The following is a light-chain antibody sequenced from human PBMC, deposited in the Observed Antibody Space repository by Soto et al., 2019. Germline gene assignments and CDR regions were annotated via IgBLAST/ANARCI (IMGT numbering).Light chain of an antibody. J-gene: IGKJ4*01. CDR1: QSVRGN. CDR3: QQYGASLT. Sequence: ETVMTQSPDTLSLSPGERATLSCRASQSVRGNLAWYQQKPGQAPRLLIYGASSRAIGVPDRFSGSGSGTDFTLTISRLEPEDFAVYFCQQYGASLTFGGGTKVDIK. V-gene: IGKV3-20*01. CDR2: GAS.